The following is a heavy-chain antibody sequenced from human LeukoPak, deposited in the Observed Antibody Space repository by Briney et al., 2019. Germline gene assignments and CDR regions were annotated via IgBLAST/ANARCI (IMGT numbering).Heavy chain of an antibody. J-gene: IGHJ4*02. CDR2: ISYDGNNI. D-gene: IGHD2-15*01. V-gene: IGHV3-30-3*01. CDR1: GFIFRTYN. Sequence: GGSLRLSCAASGFIFRTYNIHWVRQTPGKGLEWMADISYDGNNIFYADSVKGRFTISRDNSNNTLYLQMNSLRAEDTAIYYCAIDPLRVAATNWGQGTLVTVSS. CDR3: AIDPLRVAATN.